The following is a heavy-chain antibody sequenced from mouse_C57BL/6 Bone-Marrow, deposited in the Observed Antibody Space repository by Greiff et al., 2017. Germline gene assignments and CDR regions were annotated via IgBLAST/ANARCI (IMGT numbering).Heavy chain of an antibody. CDR1: GFTISDAW. D-gene: IGHD1-2*01. J-gene: IGHJ1*03. CDR3: TRNYYGLYWYFDV. Sequence: DVKLVESGGGLVQPGGSMKLSCAVSGFTISDAWMDWVRQSPEKALVWVAEIRNKANNHATYYAESVKGRFTISRDDSKSSVYLQMNSLRAEDTGIYYCTRNYYGLYWYFDVWGTGTTVTVSS. V-gene: IGHV6-6*01. CDR2: IRNKANNHAT.